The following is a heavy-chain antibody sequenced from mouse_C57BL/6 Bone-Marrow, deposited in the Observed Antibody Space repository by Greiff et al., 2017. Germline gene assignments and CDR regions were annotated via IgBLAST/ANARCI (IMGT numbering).Heavy chain of an antibody. Sequence: EVMLVESGGDLVKPGGSLKLSCAASGFTFSSYGMSWVRQTPDKRLEWVATISSGGSYTYYPDSVKGRFTISRDNSYNTLYLQMSSLKSEDTAMYYCARPYDGRVLYYAMDYWGQGTSVTVSS. V-gene: IGHV5-6*01. D-gene: IGHD1-1*01. CDR3: ARPYDGRVLYYAMDY. CDR2: ISSGGSYT. J-gene: IGHJ4*01. CDR1: GFTFSSYG.